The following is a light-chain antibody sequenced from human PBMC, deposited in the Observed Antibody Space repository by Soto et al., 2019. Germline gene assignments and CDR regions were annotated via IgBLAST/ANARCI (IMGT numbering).Light chain of an antibody. CDR3: QQCNTFSPT. Sequence: DIHMTQSXSTLSASVGDRVTITCRASQTITNWLAWYQQRPGKAPKLLVYKASTLESGVPSRFSGSGSGTEFTLTIRSMQPDDSATYYCQQCNTFSPTFGQGTKVDIK. V-gene: IGKV1-5*03. J-gene: IGKJ1*01. CDR1: QTITNW. CDR2: KAS.